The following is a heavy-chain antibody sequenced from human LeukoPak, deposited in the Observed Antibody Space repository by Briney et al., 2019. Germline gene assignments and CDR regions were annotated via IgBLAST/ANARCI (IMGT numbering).Heavy chain of an antibody. J-gene: IGHJ5*02. Sequence: ASVKVSCKASGYTCTSYGISWVRQAPGQGLEWMGWISAYNGNTNYAQKLQGRVTMTTDTSTSTAYMELRSLRSDDTAVYYCARTDYGDYAINWFDPWGQGTLVTVSS. CDR2: ISAYNGNT. D-gene: IGHD4-17*01. CDR1: GYTCTSYG. V-gene: IGHV1-18*01. CDR3: ARTDYGDYAINWFDP.